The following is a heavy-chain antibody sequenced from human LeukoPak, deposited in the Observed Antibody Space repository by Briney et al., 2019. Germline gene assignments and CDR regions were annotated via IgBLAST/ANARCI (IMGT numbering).Heavy chain of an antibody. CDR3: AKSDLWFGEPNAFDI. J-gene: IGHJ3*02. D-gene: IGHD3-10*01. V-gene: IGHV3-53*01. Sequence: GSLRLSCAASGFTVSSNYMSWVRQAPGKGLEWVSVIYSGGSTYYADSVKGRFTISRDNSKNTLYLQMNSLRAEDTAVYYCAKSDLWFGEPNAFDIWGQGTMVTVSS. CDR2: IYSGGST. CDR1: GFTVSSNY.